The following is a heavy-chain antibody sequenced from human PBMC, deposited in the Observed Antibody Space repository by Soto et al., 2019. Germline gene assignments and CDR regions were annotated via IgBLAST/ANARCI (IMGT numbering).Heavy chain of an antibody. D-gene: IGHD3-22*01. V-gene: IGHV5-10-1*01. CDR1: GYSFAGYW. CDR2: IDPSDSQT. J-gene: IGHJ4*02. CDR3: ARQIYDSDTGPNFQYYFDS. Sequence: GESLKISCKGSGYSFAGYWITWVRQKPGKGLEWMGRIDPSDSQTYYSPSFRGHVTISATRSITTVFLQWSSLRASDTAMYYCARQIYDSDTGPNFQYYFDSWGQGTLVTVSS.